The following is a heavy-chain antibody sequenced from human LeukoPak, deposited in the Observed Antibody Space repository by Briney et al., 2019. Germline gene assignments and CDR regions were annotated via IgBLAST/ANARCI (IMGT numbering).Heavy chain of an antibody. Sequence: SVKVSCKASGGTFSSYAISWVRQAPGQGLEWMGGIIPIFGTANYAQKFQGRVTITADESTSTAYMELSRLRSDDTAVYYCARDRGELAAAGLDYWGQGTLVTVSS. CDR3: ARDRGELAAAGLDY. CDR2: IIPIFGTA. J-gene: IGHJ4*02. D-gene: IGHD6-13*01. CDR1: GGTFSSYA. V-gene: IGHV1-69*13.